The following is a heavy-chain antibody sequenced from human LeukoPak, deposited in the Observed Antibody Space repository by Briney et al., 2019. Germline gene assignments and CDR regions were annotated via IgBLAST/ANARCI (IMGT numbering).Heavy chain of an antibody. V-gene: IGHV3-7*01. CDR2: IKQDGSEK. D-gene: IGHD6-19*01. CDR1: GFTFSSYW. CDR3: ARGGSSGWYNVDY. Sequence: GGSLRLSCAASGFTFSSYWMSWVRQAPGKGLEWVANIKQDGSEKYYVDSVKGRFTISRDNAKNSLYLQMNSLRAEDTAVYYCARGGSSGWYNVDYWGQGTLVTVSS. J-gene: IGHJ4*02.